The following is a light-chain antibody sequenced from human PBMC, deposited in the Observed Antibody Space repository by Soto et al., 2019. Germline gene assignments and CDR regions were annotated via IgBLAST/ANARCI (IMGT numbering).Light chain of an antibody. J-gene: IGKJ1*01. CDR1: QSVSSSF. CDR3: QQYVSSPWA. CDR2: GAS. V-gene: IGKV3-20*01. Sequence: EIVLAQSPGTLSLSPGESATLSCRASQSVSSSFLAWYQQKAGQAPRLLSYGASRRATGIPDRFSGSGSGTDFTLTISRLEPEDFAVYYCQQYVSSPWAFGQGTKVEI.